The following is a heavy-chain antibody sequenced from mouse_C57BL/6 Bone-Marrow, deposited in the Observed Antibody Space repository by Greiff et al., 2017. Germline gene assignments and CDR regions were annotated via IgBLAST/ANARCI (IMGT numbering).Heavy chain of an antibody. V-gene: IGHV1-81*01. Sequence: VQLQQSGAELARPGASVKLSCKASGYTFTSYGISWVKQRTGQGLEWIGEIYPRSGNTYYNEKFKGKATLTADKSSSTAYMELRSLTSEDSAVYFCAREGFDLSYFDYWGQGTTLTVSS. CDR3: AREGFDLSYFDY. CDR2: IYPRSGNT. CDR1: GYTFTSYG. J-gene: IGHJ2*01.